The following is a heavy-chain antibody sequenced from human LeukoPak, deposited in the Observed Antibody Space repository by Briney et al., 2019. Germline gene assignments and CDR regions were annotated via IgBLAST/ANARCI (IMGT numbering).Heavy chain of an antibody. CDR3: AKDRIAVAGTDFDY. J-gene: IGHJ4*02. CDR1: GFTFINYW. V-gene: IGHV3-23*01. D-gene: IGHD6-19*01. CDR2: ISGSGGST. Sequence: GGSLRLSCAASGFTFINYWMSWVRQAPGKGLEWVSAISGSGGSTYYADSVKGRFTISRDNSKNTLYLQMNSLRAEDTAVYYCAKDRIAVAGTDFDYWGQGTLVTVSS.